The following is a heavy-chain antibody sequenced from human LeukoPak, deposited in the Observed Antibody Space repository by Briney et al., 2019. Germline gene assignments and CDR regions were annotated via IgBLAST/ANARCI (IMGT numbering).Heavy chain of an antibody. Sequence: PPETLSLTCTVSGGSISGYYWTWIRQPPGKGLEWIGYIYSSGSTKYNPSLKSPITISVDTSKNQLSLKLSSVTAADTAVYYCARGQQWFDPWGQGTLVTVSS. CDR3: ARGQQWFDP. CDR1: GGSISGYY. CDR2: IYSSGST. J-gene: IGHJ5*02. V-gene: IGHV4-59*12. D-gene: IGHD6-13*01.